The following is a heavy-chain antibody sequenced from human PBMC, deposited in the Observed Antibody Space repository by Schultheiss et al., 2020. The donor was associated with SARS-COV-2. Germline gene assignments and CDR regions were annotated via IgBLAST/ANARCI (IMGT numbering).Heavy chain of an antibody. CDR1: GGSISSYY. CDR3: ARGGFFEEGADAFDI. J-gene: IGHJ3*02. V-gene: IGHV4-4*07. CDR2: IYTSGST. D-gene: IGHD3-3*01. Sequence: ESLKISCTVSGGSISSYYWSWIRQPAGKGLEWIGRIYTSGSTNYNPSLKSRVTMSVDTSKNQFSLKLSSVTAADTAVYYCARGGFFEEGADAFDIWGQGTMVTVSS.